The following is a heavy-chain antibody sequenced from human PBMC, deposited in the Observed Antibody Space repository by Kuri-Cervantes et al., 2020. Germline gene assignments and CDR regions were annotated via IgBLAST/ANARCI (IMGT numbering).Heavy chain of an antibody. D-gene: IGHD1-26*01. CDR3: ARESGSGSPY. J-gene: IGHJ4*02. CDR1: GFTFSSYA. CDR2: INWNGGST. V-gene: IGHV3-20*01. Sequence: GESLKISCAASGFTFSSYAMSWVRQAPGKGLEWVSGINWNGGSTGYADSVKGRFTISRDNAKNSLYLQMNSLRAEDTALYHCARESGSGSPYWGQGTLVTVSS.